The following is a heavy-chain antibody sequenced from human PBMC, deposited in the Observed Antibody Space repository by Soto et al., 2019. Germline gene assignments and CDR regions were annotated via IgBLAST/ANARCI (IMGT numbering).Heavy chain of an antibody. Sequence: ASVKVSCKASGYTFTSYGISWVRQAPGQGLEWMGWISAYNGNTKYSQRFQGRVTITRDTSASTAYMELSSLRSEDTAVYYCARGTYSSPFDYWGQGTLVTVSS. V-gene: IGHV1-18*01. CDR3: ARGTYSSPFDY. CDR1: GYTFTSYG. D-gene: IGHD5-18*01. J-gene: IGHJ4*02. CDR2: ISAYNGNT.